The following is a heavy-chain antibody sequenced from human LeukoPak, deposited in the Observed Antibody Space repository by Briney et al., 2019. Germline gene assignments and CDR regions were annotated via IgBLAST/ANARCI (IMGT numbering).Heavy chain of an antibody. J-gene: IGHJ4*02. D-gene: IGHD4-23*01. CDR2: IYYSGSI. Sequence: SETLSLTCTVSGGSIRSSYYYWSWIRQPPGKGLEWIGSIYYSGSIYFNPSLKSRVTISIDTPKNQFSLKLSSVTAADTAVYYCARDGTVYGGESYWGQGTLVTVSS. CDR1: GGSIRSSYYY. V-gene: IGHV4-30-4*01. CDR3: ARDGTVYGGESY.